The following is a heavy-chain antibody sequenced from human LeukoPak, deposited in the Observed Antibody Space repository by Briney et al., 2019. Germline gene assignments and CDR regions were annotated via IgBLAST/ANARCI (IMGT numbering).Heavy chain of an antibody. J-gene: IGHJ6*04. Sequence: SETLSLTCTVSGGSISSGDYYWSWIRQPPGKGLEWIGYIYYSGSTYYNPSLKSRVTISEDTSKYQFSLKLSSVTAADTAVYYCARDMAMYYDFWSGYYEDVWGKGTTVTVSS. CDR3: ARDMAMYYDFWSGYYEDV. CDR1: GGSISSGDYY. D-gene: IGHD3-3*01. V-gene: IGHV4-30-4*08. CDR2: IYYSGST.